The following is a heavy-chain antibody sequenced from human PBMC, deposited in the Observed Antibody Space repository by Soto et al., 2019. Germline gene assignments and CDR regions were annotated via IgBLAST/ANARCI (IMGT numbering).Heavy chain of an antibody. D-gene: IGHD6-19*01. CDR2: INPNSGGT. J-gene: IGHJ4*02. V-gene: IGHV1-2*04. Sequence: QVQLVQSGAEVKKPGASVKVSCKASGYTFTGYYMHWVRQAPGQGLEWMGWINPNSGGTNYAQKFQGWVTMTRDTSISTAYMELSRLRSDDTAVYYCAREGVLYSSGWYVAGGGDFAYWGQGPLVTVSS. CDR1: GYTFTGYY. CDR3: AREGVLYSSGWYVAGGGDFAY.